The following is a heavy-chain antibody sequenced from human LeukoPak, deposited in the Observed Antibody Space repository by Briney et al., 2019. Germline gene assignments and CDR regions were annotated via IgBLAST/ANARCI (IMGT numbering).Heavy chain of an antibody. CDR1: GGSISSYY. V-gene: IGHV4-59*08. CDR3: ARHVAPYYYYGRDV. Sequence: PSETLSLTCTVSGGSISSYYWSWIRQPPGKGLEWIGYIYYSGSTNYNPSLKSRVTISVDTSKNQFSLKLSSVTAADTAVYYCARHVAPYYYYGRDVGGKGTTVTVSS. J-gene: IGHJ6*04. CDR2: IYYSGST.